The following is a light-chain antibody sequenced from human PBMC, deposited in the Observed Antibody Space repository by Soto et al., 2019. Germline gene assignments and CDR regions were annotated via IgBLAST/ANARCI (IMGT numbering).Light chain of an antibody. CDR1: SSDVGGSAY. J-gene: IGLJ1*01. V-gene: IGLV2-14*01. CDR2: KVT. CDR3: TSSTTGSLYV. Sequence: QSVLTQPASVSGSPGQSITISCTGTSSDVGGSAYVSWYQQFPGNVPRLLIYKVTNRPSGVSYRFSGSKSGNTASLTISGLQAEDEADYFWTSSTTGSLYVFGTGTKLTVL.